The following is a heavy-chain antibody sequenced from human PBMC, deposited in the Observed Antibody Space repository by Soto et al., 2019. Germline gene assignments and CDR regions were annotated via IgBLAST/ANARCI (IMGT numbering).Heavy chain of an antibody. CDR3: ARGFSSYSDF. Sequence: ASVKVSCKACGYTFIDFDINWVRQAAGQGLEWMGWMNPNPGNAAYAQKFQGRLTLTRDTSISAAYMDLSSLTSEDTAVYYCARGFSSYSDFWAQGTLVTVSS. CDR1: GYTFIDFD. V-gene: IGHV1-8*01. D-gene: IGHD6-13*01. CDR2: MNPNPGNA. J-gene: IGHJ4*02.